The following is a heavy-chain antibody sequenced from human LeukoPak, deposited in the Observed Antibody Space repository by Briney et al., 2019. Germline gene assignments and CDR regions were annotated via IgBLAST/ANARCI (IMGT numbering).Heavy chain of an antibody. CDR3: ARDKHDILTGYYYYYMDV. CDR2: IKQDGSEK. V-gene: IGHV3-7*01. Sequence: GGSLRLSCVASGFTFSSYWMSWVRQAPGKGLEWVANIKQDGSEKYYVDSVKGRFTISRDNAKNSLYLQMNSLRAEDTAVYYCARDKHDILTGYYYYYMDVWGKGTTVTVSS. CDR1: GFTFSSYW. D-gene: IGHD3-9*01. J-gene: IGHJ6*03.